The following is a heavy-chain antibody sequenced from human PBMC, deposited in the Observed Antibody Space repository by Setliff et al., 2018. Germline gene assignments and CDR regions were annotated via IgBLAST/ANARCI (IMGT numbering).Heavy chain of an antibody. Sequence: SETLSLTCTFYGGPFSDYYWGWVRQTPGKGLEWIAEINPSGTTNYIPSLKSRLTISVDTSKRQFSLELNSVTAADTAVYYCRFWSYVYKNDYWAQGTLVTVSS. J-gene: IGHJ4*02. CDR3: RFWSYVYKNDY. CDR1: GGPFSDYY. V-gene: IGHV4-34*01. D-gene: IGHD3-16*01. CDR2: INPSGTT.